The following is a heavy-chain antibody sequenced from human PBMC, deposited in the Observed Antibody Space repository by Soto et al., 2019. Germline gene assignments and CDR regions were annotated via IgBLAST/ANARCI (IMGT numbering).Heavy chain of an antibody. CDR2: IIPIFGTA. CDR3: ASSGYYRVLGDYYYYGMDV. J-gene: IGHJ6*02. Sequence: GASVKVSCKASGGTFSSYAISWVRQAPGQGLEWMGGIIPIFGTANYAQKFQGRVTITADESTSTAYMELSSLRSEDTAVYYCASSGYYRVLGDYYYYGMDVWGQGTTVTVSS. CDR1: GGTFSSYA. D-gene: IGHD3-22*01. V-gene: IGHV1-69*13.